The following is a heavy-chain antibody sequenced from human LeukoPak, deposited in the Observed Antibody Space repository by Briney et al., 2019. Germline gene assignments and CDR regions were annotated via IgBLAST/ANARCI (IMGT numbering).Heavy chain of an antibody. CDR3: AKPTTTVTDYFDS. Sequence: GGSLRLSCEASGFTFSSYAMGWVRQAPGKGLEWVSVTSESGGSTHYADSVKGRFTIYRDNSKNTIYLQMNSLRAEDTAVYYCAKPTTTVTDYFDSWGQGTLVSVSS. D-gene: IGHD4-11*01. CDR1: GFTFSSYA. J-gene: IGHJ4*02. V-gene: IGHV3-23*01. CDR2: TSESGGST.